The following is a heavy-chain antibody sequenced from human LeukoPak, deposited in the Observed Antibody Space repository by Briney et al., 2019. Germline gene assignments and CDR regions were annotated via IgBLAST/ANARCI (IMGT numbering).Heavy chain of an antibody. CDR1: GFSLSDHW. CDR2: KYDGSYT. CDR3: ARDSSSVPEY. J-gene: IGHJ4*02. D-gene: IGHD2-2*01. V-gene: IGHV3-74*01. Sequence: GGSLRLSCAASGFSLSDHWMYWVRQGPGKGLVWLSRKYDGSYTSYADSVKGRFAVSRDNAKNTLYLQMNSLRAEDTAVYYCARDSSSVPEYWGQGTPVTVSS.